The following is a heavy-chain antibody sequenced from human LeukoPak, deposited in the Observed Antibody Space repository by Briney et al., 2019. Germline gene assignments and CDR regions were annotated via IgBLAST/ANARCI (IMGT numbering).Heavy chain of an antibody. V-gene: IGHV3-30*02. J-gene: IGHJ4*02. Sequence: PGGSLRLSCAASGFTFRAYGMHWARQAPGKGLEWVAYLQYDGSNKQYADSVKGRFTISRDNSKNTLYLQMNSLRAEDTALYYCAKATIYYYDSSGYLEHYFDYWGQGTLVTVSS. CDR2: LQYDGSNK. CDR3: AKATIYYYDSSGYLEHYFDY. CDR1: GFTFRAYG. D-gene: IGHD3-22*01.